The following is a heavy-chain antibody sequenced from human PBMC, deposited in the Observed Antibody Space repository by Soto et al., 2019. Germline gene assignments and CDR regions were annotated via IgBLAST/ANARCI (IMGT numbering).Heavy chain of an antibody. CDR2: IIPIFGTA. CDR3: ARFVADRLGGNWFDP. CDR1: GGTFSSYA. Sequence: QVQLVQSGAEVKKPGSSVKVSCKASGGTFSSYAISWVRQAPGQGLEWMGGIIPIFGTANYAQKFQGRVTITADESTSTAYMYPSSLRSENTAVYYCARFVADRLGGNWFDPCGQGTLVTVSS. J-gene: IGHJ5*02. D-gene: IGHD6-6*01. V-gene: IGHV1-69*01.